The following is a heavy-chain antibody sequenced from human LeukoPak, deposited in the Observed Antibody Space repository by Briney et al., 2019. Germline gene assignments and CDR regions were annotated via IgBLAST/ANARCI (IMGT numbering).Heavy chain of an antibody. CDR2: IRSKTNSHAT. CDR1: GFTFSGSA. D-gene: IGHD3-16*01. CDR3: ASPINYDYVWGSTDY. Sequence: PGGSLRLSCAASGFTFSGSAIHWVRQASGKGLEWVGRIRSKTNSHATAYAASVNGRFTISRDDSKNTAYLQMNSLKTEDTAVYYCASPINYDYVWGSTDYWGQGTLVTVSS. V-gene: IGHV3-73*01. J-gene: IGHJ4*02.